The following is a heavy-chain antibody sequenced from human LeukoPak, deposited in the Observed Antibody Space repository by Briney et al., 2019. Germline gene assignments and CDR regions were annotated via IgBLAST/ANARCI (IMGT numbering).Heavy chain of an antibody. CDR2: VCGGGGST. J-gene: IGHJ4*02. Sequence: GGTVRLSCAAFGFTFSSYGMSWLGQAPGRGLAWVSAVCGGGGSTYYADSGKGRFTISRDNTNNTLYLQMNSLRAEDTAVYYCAKDSPPFGYGGSFYWGQGTLVTVSS. D-gene: IGHD4-23*01. CDR3: AKDSPPFGYGGSFY. CDR1: GFTFSSYG. V-gene: IGHV3-23*01.